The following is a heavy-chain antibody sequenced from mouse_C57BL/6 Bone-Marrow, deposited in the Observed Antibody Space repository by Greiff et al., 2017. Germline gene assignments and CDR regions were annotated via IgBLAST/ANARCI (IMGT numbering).Heavy chain of an antibody. Sequence: QVQLKESGAELVRPGTSGKVSCKASGYAFTNYLIEWVKQRPGQGLEWIGVINPGSGGTNYNEKFKGKATLTADKSSSTAYMQLSSLTSEDSAVYFCARGGWFPDYWGQGTTLTVSS. CDR1: GYAFTNYL. D-gene: IGHD2-3*01. CDR3: ARGGWFPDY. J-gene: IGHJ2*01. V-gene: IGHV1-54*01. CDR2: INPGSGGT.